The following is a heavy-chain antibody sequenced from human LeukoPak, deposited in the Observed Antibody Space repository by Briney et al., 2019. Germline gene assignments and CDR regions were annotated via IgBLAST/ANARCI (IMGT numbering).Heavy chain of an antibody. CDR2: IYKNQRN. J-gene: IGHJ4*02. CDR1: GASISDYY. Sequence: SETLSLTCSVSGASISDYYWSWIRQPPGKGLEWIGYIYKNQRNNYNPSLKSRVTMSVDTSKNLFSLSLSSVTTADTAVYYCARGQWGFDNWGQGTLVSVSS. CDR3: ARGQWGFDN. V-gene: IGHV4-59*01. D-gene: IGHD1-26*01.